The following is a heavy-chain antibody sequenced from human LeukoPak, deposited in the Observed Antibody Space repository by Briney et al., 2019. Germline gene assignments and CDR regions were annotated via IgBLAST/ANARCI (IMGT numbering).Heavy chain of an antibody. V-gene: IGHV4-34*01. Sequence: PSETLSLTCAVYGGSFSGYYWSWIRQPPGKGLEWIGEINHSGSTNYNPSLKSRVTMSVDTSKNQFSLKLSSVTAADTAVYYCARDKGVAGTPYYFDYWGQGTLVTVSS. CDR2: INHSGST. CDR3: ARDKGVAGTPYYFDY. J-gene: IGHJ4*02. CDR1: GGSFSGYY. D-gene: IGHD6-19*01.